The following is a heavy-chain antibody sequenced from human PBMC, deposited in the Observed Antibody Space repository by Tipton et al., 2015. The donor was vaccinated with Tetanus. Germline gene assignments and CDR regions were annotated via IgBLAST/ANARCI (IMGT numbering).Heavy chain of an antibody. Sequence: QSGAEVKKPGASVKVSCKASGYTFTSYYMHWVRQAPGQGLEWMGIINPSGGSTSYAQKFQGRVTMTRDTSTSTVYMELSSPRSEDTAVYYCAREGYDSSGYYYGIDYWGQGTLVTVSS. CDR2: INPSGGST. V-gene: IGHV1-46*01. CDR3: AREGYDSSGYYYGIDY. CDR1: GYTFTSYY. J-gene: IGHJ4*02. D-gene: IGHD3-22*01.